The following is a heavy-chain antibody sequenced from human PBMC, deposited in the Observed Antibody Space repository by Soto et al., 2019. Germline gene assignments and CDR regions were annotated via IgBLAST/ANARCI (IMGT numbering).Heavy chain of an antibody. J-gene: IGHJ5*02. Sequence: GVSVKVSCKASGYTFFTYDISWVRQAPGQGLEWMGWISTYSGDTKYAQKFQGRVTMTTDTSTTTAYLELRSQRSDDTAVYYCARHHGPTTSENWFDPWGQGTLVTVSS. CDR2: ISTYSGDT. D-gene: IGHD5-12*01. CDR1: GYTFFTYD. CDR3: ARHHGPTTSENWFDP. V-gene: IGHV1-18*01.